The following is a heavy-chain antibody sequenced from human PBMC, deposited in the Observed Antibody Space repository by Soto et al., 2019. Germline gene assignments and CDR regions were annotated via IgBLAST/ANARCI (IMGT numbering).Heavy chain of an antibody. D-gene: IGHD2-2*01. V-gene: IGHV3-23*01. J-gene: IGHJ6*02. CDR1: GFTFSSYA. CDR3: AKYIVVVPAAYYYYGMDV. Sequence: PGGSLILSCAASGFTFSSYAMSWVRQAPGKGLEWVSAISGSGGSTYYADSVKGRFTISRDNSKNTLYLQMNSLRAEDTAVYYCAKYIVVVPAAYYYYGMDVWGQGTTVTVPS. CDR2: ISGSGGST.